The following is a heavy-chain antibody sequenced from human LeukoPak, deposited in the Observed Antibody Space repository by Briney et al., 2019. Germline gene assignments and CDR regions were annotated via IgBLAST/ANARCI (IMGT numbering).Heavy chain of an antibody. D-gene: IGHD5-24*01. V-gene: IGHV1-2*02. CDR2: INPNSGGT. CDR3: ASCRDGYNLYALDF. Sequence: GASVKVSCKASGYTFTGYYMHWARQPPGQGLEWMGWINPNSGGTNYAQKFQGRVTMTRDTSISTAYMELSRLRSDDTAVYYCASCRDGYNLYALDFWGQGTLVTVSS. CDR1: GYTFTGYY. J-gene: IGHJ4*02.